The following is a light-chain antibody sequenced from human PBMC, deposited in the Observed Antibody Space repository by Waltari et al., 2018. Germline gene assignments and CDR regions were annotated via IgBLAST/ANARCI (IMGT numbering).Light chain of an antibody. Sequence: EIVMTQSPATLSVSPGDRANISCRASQSVNSNLAWYQQKPGQAPRLLIYTASTRATGVPARFIGSGSGTHFTLTISSLQSEDFAVYYCQQYDNWPPYTFGQGTNLEIK. V-gene: IGKV3-15*01. CDR2: TAS. CDR1: QSVNSN. CDR3: QQYDNWPPYT. J-gene: IGKJ2*01.